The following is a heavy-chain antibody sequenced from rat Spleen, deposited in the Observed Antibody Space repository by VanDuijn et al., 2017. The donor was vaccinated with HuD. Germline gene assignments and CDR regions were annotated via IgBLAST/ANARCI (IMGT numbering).Heavy chain of an antibody. D-gene: IGHD5-1*01. V-gene: IGHV5-7*01. J-gene: IGHJ2*01. CDR2: VSYDGSST. CDR1: GFTLSDHY. Sequence: EVQLVESDGGLVQPGRSLKLSCAASGFTLSDHYMAWVRQAPTKGLEWVASVSYDGSSTYYRDSVKGRFTISRDNAQNTLYLQMDRLRSEDTATYYCARRRTGSYFDYWGQGVMVTVSS. CDR3: ARRRTGSYFDY.